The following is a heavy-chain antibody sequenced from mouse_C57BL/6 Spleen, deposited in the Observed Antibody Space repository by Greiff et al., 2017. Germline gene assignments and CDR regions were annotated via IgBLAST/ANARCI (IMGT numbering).Heavy chain of an antibody. CDR2: IRNKANGYTT. J-gene: IGHJ2*01. V-gene: IGHV7-3*01. D-gene: IGHD2-1*01. Sequence: EVQGVESGGGLVQPGGSLSLSCAASGFTFTDYYMSWVRQPPGKALEWLGFIRNKANGYTTEYSASVKGRFTISRDNSQSILYLQMNALRAEDSATYYCARLYGNYDYFDYWGQGTTLTVSS. CDR1: GFTFTDYY. CDR3: ARLYGNYDYFDY.